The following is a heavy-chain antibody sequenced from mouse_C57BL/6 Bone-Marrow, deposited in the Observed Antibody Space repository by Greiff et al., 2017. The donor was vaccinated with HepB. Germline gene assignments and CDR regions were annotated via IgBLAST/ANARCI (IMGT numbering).Heavy chain of an antibody. CDR1: GYTFTSYG. CDR3: ARDYYSNLFDY. Sequence: VKLMESGAELARPGASVKLSCKASGYTFTSYGISWVKQRTGQGLEWIGEIYPRSGNTYYNEKFKGKATLTADKSSSTAYMELRSLTSEDSAVYFCARDYYSNLFDYWGQGTTLTVSS. J-gene: IGHJ2*01. V-gene: IGHV1-81*01. CDR2: IYPRSGNT. D-gene: IGHD2-5*01.